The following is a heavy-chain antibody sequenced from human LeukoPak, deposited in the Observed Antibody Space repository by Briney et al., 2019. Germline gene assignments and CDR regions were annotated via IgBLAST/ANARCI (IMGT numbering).Heavy chain of an antibody. CDR2: IYHSGST. V-gene: IGHV4-38-2*01. CDR3: ARGLDFIAAAAYFDY. D-gene: IGHD6-13*01. Sequence: SETLSLTCAVSGYSISSGYYWGWIRQPPGKGLEWIGSIYHSGSTYYNPSLKSRVTISVDTSKNQFSLKLSSVTAADTAVYYCARGLDFIAAAAYFDYWGQGTLVTASS. CDR1: GYSISSGYY. J-gene: IGHJ4*02.